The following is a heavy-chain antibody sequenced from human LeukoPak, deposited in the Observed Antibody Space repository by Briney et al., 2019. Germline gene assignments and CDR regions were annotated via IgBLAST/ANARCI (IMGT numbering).Heavy chain of an antibody. V-gene: IGHV4-39*07. CDR1: GGSISSSSYY. CDR2: IYYSGST. Sequence: SETLSLTCTVSGGSISSSSYYWGWIRQPPGKGLEWIGSIYYSGSTYYNPSLKSRVTISVDTSKNQFSLKLSSVTAADTAVYYCARGDGRQQLVLVYWGQGTLVTVSS. D-gene: IGHD6-13*01. CDR3: ARGDGRQQLVLVY. J-gene: IGHJ4*02.